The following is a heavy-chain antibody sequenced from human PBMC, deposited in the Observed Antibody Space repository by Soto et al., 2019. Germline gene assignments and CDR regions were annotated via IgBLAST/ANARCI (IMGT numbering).Heavy chain of an antibody. CDR1: GFTFSSYG. CDR3: ARVYSSWYSDY. Sequence: SLRLSCAASGFTFSSYGMHWVRQAPGKGLEWVAVIWYDGSNKYYADSVKGRFTISRDNSKDTLYLQMNSLRAEDTAVYYCARVYSSWYSDYWGQGTLVTVSS. V-gene: IGHV3-33*01. CDR2: IWYDGSNK. J-gene: IGHJ4*02. D-gene: IGHD6-13*01.